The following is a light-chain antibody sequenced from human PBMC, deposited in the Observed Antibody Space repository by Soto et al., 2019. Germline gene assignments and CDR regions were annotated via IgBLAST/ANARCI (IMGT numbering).Light chain of an antibody. CDR1: QSISSSY. V-gene: IGKV3-20*01. Sequence: EIVLTQSPGTLSLSPGERATLSCRASQSISSSYLAWYQQKLGQAPRLLIFGASRRATDIPDRLSGSGSGTDCTLTISRLEPEDFVVYYCQQYGSSPPYTFGQGTKLEI. CDR2: GAS. CDR3: QQYGSSPPYT. J-gene: IGKJ2*01.